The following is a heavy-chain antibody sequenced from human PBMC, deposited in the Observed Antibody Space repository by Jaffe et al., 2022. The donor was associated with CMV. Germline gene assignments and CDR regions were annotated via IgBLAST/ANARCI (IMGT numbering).Heavy chain of an antibody. Sequence: QLQLQESGPGLVKPSETLSLTCTVSGGSISSSSYYWGWIRQPPGKGLEWIGSIYYSGSTYYNPSLKSRVTISVDTSKNQFSLKLSSVTAADTAVYYCARVNLVVVTAIPSWYFDLWGRGTLVTVSS. D-gene: IGHD2-21*02. V-gene: IGHV4-39*01. J-gene: IGHJ2*01. CDR1: GGSISSSSYY. CDR2: IYYSGST. CDR3: ARVNLVVVTAIPSWYFDL.